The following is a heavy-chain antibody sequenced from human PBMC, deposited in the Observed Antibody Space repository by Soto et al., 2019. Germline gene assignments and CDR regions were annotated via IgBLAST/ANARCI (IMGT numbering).Heavy chain of an antibody. CDR3: ARIFYHISTDIGPPLGS. D-gene: IGHD3-9*01. J-gene: IGHJ5*01. Sequence: GASVNVSCKASGYTFTSYGISWGRQAPGQGLEWMGWISAYNGNTNYAQKLQGRVTMTTDTSTSTAYMELRSLRSDDTAMYYCARIFYHISTDIGPPLGSWGEGPLVSV. CDR1: GYTFTSYG. V-gene: IGHV1-18*01. CDR2: ISAYNGNT.